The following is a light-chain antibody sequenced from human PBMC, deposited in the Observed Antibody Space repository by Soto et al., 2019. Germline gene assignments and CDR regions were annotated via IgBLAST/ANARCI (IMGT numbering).Light chain of an antibody. CDR1: QSLSSGY. J-gene: IGKJ1*01. CDR3: QQYDEWPRT. V-gene: IGKV3-15*01. Sequence: EIVLTQSPATLSLSPGERATLSCSASQSLSSGYLAWYQQKPGQAPRLLIYGASARATGIPDRFSGGGSGAEYTLTISSLQSEDFAVYYCQQYDEWPRTFGQGTKVDIK. CDR2: GAS.